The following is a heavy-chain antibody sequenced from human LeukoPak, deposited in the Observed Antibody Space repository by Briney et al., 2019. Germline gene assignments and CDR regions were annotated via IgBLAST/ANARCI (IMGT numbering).Heavy chain of an antibody. CDR2: INHSGST. J-gene: IGHJ4*02. CDR1: GGSFSGYY. Sequence: SETLSLTCAVYGGSFSGYYWSWIRQPPGKGLEWIGEINHSGSTNYNPSLKSRVTISVDTSKNQFSLKLSSVTAADTAVYYCARERGEYYDILTGIFDYWGQGTLVTVSS. CDR3: ARERGEYYDILTGIFDY. V-gene: IGHV4-34*01. D-gene: IGHD3-9*01.